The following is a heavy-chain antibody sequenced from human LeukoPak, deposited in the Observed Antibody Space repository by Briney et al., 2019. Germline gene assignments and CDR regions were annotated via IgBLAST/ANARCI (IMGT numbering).Heavy chain of an antibody. V-gene: IGHV4-34*01. CDR3: ARGPTTYYYDGSGYYYFDY. Sequence: SETLSLTCAVYGGSFSGYYWTWIRRPPGKGLERIGEINHSGSTNYNPSLKSRVTISVDTSKNQFSLKLRSVTAADSAVYYCARGPTTYYYDGSGYYYFDYWGQGTLVPVSS. CDR1: GGSFSGYY. D-gene: IGHD3-22*01. CDR2: INHSGST. J-gene: IGHJ4*02.